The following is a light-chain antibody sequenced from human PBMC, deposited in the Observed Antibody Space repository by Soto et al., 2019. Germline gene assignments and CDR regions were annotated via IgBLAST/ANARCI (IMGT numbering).Light chain of an antibody. CDR1: SSDVGGYNY. Sequence: QSALTQPASVSGSPGQSITISCTGTSSDVGGYNYVSWYQQYPGKAPKLMIYEVSNRPSGVSNLFSGSKSGNTASLTISGLQAEDEADYFCSSYTGSSTLVVFGGGTKVTVL. J-gene: IGLJ2*01. CDR2: EVS. CDR3: SSYTGSSTLVV. V-gene: IGLV2-14*01.